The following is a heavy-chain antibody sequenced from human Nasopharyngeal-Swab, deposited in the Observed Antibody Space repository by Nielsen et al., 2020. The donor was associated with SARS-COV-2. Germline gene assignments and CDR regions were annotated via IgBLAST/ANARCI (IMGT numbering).Heavy chain of an antibody. CDR1: GFTFSSYS. J-gene: IGHJ4*02. D-gene: IGHD5/OR15-5a*01. CDR2: ISSSSSTI. CDR3: ASLLRTDFDY. Sequence: GESLKISCAASGFTFSSYSMNWVRQAPGKGPEWVSYISSSSSTIYYADSVKGRFTISRDNAKNSLYLQMNSLRDEDTAVYYCASLLRTDFDYWGQGTLVTVSS. V-gene: IGHV3-48*02.